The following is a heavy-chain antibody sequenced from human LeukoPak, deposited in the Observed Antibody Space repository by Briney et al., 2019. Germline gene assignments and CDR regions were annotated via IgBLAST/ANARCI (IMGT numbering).Heavy chain of an antibody. CDR1: GFTFSRYS. D-gene: IGHD6-13*01. CDR2: IYSGGST. J-gene: IGHJ5*02. CDR3: ARVEAAPTPSWFDP. V-gene: IGHV3-66*01. Sequence: TGGSLRLSCAASGFTFSRYSMSWVRQAPGRGLEWVSVIYSGGSTYYADSVKGRFTISRDNAKNSLYLQMNSLRAEDTAVYYCARVEAAPTPSWFDPWGQGTLVTVSS.